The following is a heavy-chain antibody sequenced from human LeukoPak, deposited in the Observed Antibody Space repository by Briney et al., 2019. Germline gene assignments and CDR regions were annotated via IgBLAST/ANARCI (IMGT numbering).Heavy chain of an antibody. CDR1: GASISTNNYY. D-gene: IGHD2-15*01. CDR3: AKRDSVVGYY. J-gene: IGHJ4*02. Sequence: SETLSLTCTVSGASISTNNYYWGWIRRPPGKGLEWIASISYSGITYYNPSLKSRVTISLDTSKNQFSLKLSSVTAADTAMYYCAKRDSVVGYYWGQGTLVTVSS. CDR2: ISYSGIT. V-gene: IGHV4-39*01.